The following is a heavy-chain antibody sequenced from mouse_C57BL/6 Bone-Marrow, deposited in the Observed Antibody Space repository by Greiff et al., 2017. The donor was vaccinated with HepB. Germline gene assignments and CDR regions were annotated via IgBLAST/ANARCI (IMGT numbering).Heavy chain of an antibody. Sequence: VKLMESGPGLVAPSQSLSITCTVSGFSLTSYGVHWVRQPPGKGLEWLVVIWSDGSTTYNSALKSRLSISKDNSKSQVFLKMNSLQTDDTAMYYCARQRDYVLYAMDYWGQGTSVTVSS. CDR1: GFSLTSYG. J-gene: IGHJ4*01. V-gene: IGHV2-6-1*01. CDR2: IWSDGST. CDR3: ARQRDYVLYAMDY. D-gene: IGHD2-4*01.